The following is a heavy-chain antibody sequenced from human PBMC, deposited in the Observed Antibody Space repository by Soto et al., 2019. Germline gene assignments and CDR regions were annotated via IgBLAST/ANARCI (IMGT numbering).Heavy chain of an antibody. Sequence: PGGSLRLSCEASGFTFSSYSLNWVRQAPGKGLQWVSSISSTSNYIYYEDSVKGRFTISRDNARHSLYLQMNSLRADDTAVYYCARDAYSSSSASYYYYGMDVWGQGTMVTVSS. CDR2: ISSTSNYI. D-gene: IGHD6-13*01. CDR1: GFTFSSYS. V-gene: IGHV3-21*01. CDR3: ARDAYSSSSASYYYYGMDV. J-gene: IGHJ6*02.